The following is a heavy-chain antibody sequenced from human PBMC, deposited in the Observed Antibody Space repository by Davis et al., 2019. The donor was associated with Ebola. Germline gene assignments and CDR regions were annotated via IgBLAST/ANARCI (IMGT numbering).Heavy chain of an antibody. CDR1: GFTFSDYY. D-gene: IGHD4-23*01. V-gene: IGHV3-11*06. Sequence: GESLKISCAASGFTFSDYYMSWLRQAPGKGLEWVSYISSSSSYTNYADSVKGRFTISRDDAKKSLYLQMDSLRAEGTAVYYCAQQLGDYGGNALRYWGQGTLVTVSS. J-gene: IGHJ4*02. CDR2: ISSSSSYT. CDR3: AQQLGDYGGNALRY.